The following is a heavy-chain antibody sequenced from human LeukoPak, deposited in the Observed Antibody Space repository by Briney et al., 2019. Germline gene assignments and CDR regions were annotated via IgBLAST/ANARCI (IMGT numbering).Heavy chain of an antibody. Sequence: PGGSLRLSCAASGFTFRSYGMHWVRQAPGKGLEYVSAISSNGGSTYYANSVKGRFTISRDNSKNTLYLQMGSLRAEDMAVYYCARGGLRFLEWLSGLAPLYGMDVWGQGTTVTVSS. CDR2: ISSNGGST. J-gene: IGHJ6*02. D-gene: IGHD3-3*01. CDR3: ARGGLRFLEWLSGLAPLYGMDV. V-gene: IGHV3-64*01. CDR1: GFTFRSYG.